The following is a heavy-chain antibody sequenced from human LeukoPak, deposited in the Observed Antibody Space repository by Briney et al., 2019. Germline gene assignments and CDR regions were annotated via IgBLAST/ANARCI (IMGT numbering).Heavy chain of an antibody. CDR1: GFTFSSYA. CDR2: ISGRGGST. V-gene: IGHV3-23*01. D-gene: IGHD6-19*01. Sequence: GGSLRLSCAASGFTFSSYAMSWVRQAPGKGLEWVSAISGRGGSTYYADSVKGRFTISRDNSKNRLYLQMNSLRAEDTAVYYCAKARFMYSSGWFETEDAFDIWGQGTMVTVSS. CDR3: AKARFMYSSGWFETEDAFDI. J-gene: IGHJ3*02.